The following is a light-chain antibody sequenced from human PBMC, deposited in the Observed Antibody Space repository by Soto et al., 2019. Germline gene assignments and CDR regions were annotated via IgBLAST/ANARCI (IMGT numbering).Light chain of an antibody. CDR1: SNDVGAYNY. J-gene: IGLJ3*02. CDR2: DVT. V-gene: IGLV2-14*01. Sequence: QSVLTQPASVSGSPGQSITISCTGTSNDVGAYNYVSWYQQHPGKAPKLMIHDVTNRPPGVSNRFSGSKSGNTASLTISGLQAGDEADYYCSSYTSSTTWVFGGGTKVTVL. CDR3: SSYTSSTTWV.